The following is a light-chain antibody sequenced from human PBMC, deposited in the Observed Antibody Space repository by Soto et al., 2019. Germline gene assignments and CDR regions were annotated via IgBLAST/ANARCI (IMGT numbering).Light chain of an antibody. V-gene: IGLV2-8*01. CDR2: EVS. CDR1: SSDVGGYNY. Sequence: QLVLTQPPSASGSPGQSVTISCTGTSSDVGGYNYVSWYQHHPGKAPKLMLYEVSKRPSGVPDRFSGSKSGNTASLTVSGLQAEDEADYYCSSYAGSNNAVFGTGTKLTVL. CDR3: SSYAGSNNAV. J-gene: IGLJ1*01.